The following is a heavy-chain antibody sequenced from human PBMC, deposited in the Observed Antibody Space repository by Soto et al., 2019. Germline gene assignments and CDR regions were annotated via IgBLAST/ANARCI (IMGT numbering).Heavy chain of an antibody. J-gene: IGHJ6*02. D-gene: IGHD6-6*01. CDR2: IIPIFGTA. CDR3: ARNLNSRSSNYYYGFDF. Sequence: QVQLVQSGAEVKKPGSSVKVSCKASGGTFSSYAISWVRQAPGQGLEWMGGIIPIFGTANYAQKFQGRVTITADESTSTAYMELSSLRSEDTAVYYCARNLNSRSSNYYYGFDFWGQGTPVTVSS. V-gene: IGHV1-69*01. CDR1: GGTFSSYA.